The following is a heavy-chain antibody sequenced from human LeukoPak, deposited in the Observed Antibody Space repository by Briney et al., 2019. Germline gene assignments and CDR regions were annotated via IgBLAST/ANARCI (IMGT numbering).Heavy chain of an antibody. CDR2: IDPSDSYT. V-gene: IGHV5-10-1*01. D-gene: IGHD4-17*01. CDR1: GYSFTSYW. J-gene: IGHJ6*02. Sequence: ESLKISCKGSGYSFTSYWISWVRQMPGKGLEWMGRIDPSDSYTNYSPSFQGHVTISADKSISTAYLQWSSLKASDTAMYYCASSPTTGRDYYYGMDVWGQGTTVTVSS. CDR3: ASSPTTGRDYYYGMDV.